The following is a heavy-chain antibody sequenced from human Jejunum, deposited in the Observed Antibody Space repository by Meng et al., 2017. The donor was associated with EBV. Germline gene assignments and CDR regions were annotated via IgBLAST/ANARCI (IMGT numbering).Heavy chain of an antibody. CDR3: ARYGSGYFPALWY. V-gene: IGHV4-4*02. CDR2: IYHSGST. D-gene: IGHD3-3*01. Sequence: GELQASGPGLVKPSGTLSLTCAGSGDSISSSNWWSWVRQPPGKGLEWIGEIYHSGSTNYNPSLKSRVTISVDKSKNQFSLKLSSVTAADTAVYYCARYGSGYFPALWYWGQGTLVTVSS. CDR1: GDSISSSNW. J-gene: IGHJ4*02.